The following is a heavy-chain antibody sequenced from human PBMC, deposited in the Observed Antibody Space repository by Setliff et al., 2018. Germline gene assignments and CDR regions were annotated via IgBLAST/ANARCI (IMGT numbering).Heavy chain of an antibody. J-gene: IGHJ6*02. CDR2: ILFSGDT. CDR3: ARLSWDGLRYHGLDV. D-gene: IGHD3-10*01. Sequence: PSETLSLTCAVSGYSISSGFSWVWIRQSPGKGLEWIGRILFSGDTYYNPSLNSRVTISVDTSTNQFSLKLRSVTAADTAVYYCARLSWDGLRYHGLDVWGQGTTVTVSS. V-gene: IGHV4-38-2*01. CDR1: GYSISSGFS.